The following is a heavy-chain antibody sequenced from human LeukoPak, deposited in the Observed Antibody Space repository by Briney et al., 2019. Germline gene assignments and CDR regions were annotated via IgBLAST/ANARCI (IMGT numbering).Heavy chain of an antibody. D-gene: IGHD6-13*01. CDR3: ARLSGIAAAGRNY. CDR1: GGSISSNY. CDR2: ISYSGST. Sequence: SETLSPTCTVSGGSISSNYWSWIRQPPGKGLEWIGYISYSGSTIYNPSLKSRVTISVDTSKNQFSLKLSSVTAADTAVYYCARLSGIAAAGRNYWGQGTLVTVSS. V-gene: IGHV4-59*12. J-gene: IGHJ4*02.